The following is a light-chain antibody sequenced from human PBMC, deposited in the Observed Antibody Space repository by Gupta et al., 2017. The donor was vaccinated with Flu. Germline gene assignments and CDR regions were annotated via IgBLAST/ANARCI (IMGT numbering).Light chain of an antibody. Sequence: TVTLTCGLSSGSVSTSYYPSWYQQTPGQAPRTLIYSTNTRSSGVPDRFSGSILGNKAALTITGAQADDESDYYCVLYMGSGIWVFGGGTKLTV. V-gene: IGLV8-61*01. J-gene: IGLJ3*02. CDR3: VLYMGSGIWV. CDR2: STN. CDR1: SGSVSTSYY.